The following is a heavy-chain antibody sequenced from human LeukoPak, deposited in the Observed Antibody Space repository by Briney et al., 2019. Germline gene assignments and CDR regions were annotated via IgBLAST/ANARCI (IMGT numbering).Heavy chain of an antibody. J-gene: IGHJ4*02. V-gene: IGHV3-21*01. CDR3: ARLTDKKQQLALHLDY. D-gene: IGHD6-13*01. Sequence: GGSPRLSCAASGFTFSSYTMNWVRQAPGRGLEWVSSISSSSSSIYYADSVKGRFTISRDNAKNSLYLQMNSLRAEDTAVYYCARLTDKKQQLALHLDYWGQGTLVTVSS. CDR1: GFTFSSYT. CDR2: ISSSSSSI.